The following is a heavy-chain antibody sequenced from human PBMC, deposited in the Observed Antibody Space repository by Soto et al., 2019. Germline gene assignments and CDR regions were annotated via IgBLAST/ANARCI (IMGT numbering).Heavy chain of an antibody. D-gene: IGHD3-10*01. CDR1: GGSISSSSYY. CDR2: IYYSGST. CDR3: AGQGVVRGVMAFDY. V-gene: IGHV4-39*01. Sequence: QLQLQESGPGLVKPSETLSLTCTVSGGSISSSSYYWGWIRQPPGKGLEWIGSIYYSGSTYYNPSLKSRVTISVDTSKNQFSLKLSSVTAADTAVYYCAGQGVVRGVMAFDYWGQGTLVTVSS. J-gene: IGHJ4*02.